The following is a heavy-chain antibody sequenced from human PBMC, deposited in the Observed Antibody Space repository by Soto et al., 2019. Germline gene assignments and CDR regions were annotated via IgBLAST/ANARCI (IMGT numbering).Heavy chain of an antibody. CDR3: ARDLAAAGPFDY. V-gene: IGHV1-18*01. CDR1: GYTFTSYG. Sequence: QVQLVQSGAEVKKPGASVKVSCKASGYTFTSYGISWVRQAPGQGLEWMGWISAYNGNTNYAQKLQGRVTMTTATATTTSYMELRSLRSDDTAVYSCARDLAAAGPFDYWGQGTLVTVSS. J-gene: IGHJ4*02. CDR2: ISAYNGNT. D-gene: IGHD6-13*01.